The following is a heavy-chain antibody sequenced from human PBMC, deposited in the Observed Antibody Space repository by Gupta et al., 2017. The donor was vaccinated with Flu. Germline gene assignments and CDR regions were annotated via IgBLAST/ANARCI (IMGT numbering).Heavy chain of an antibody. CDR3: ARGGCGGDCYWDYYYGMDV. D-gene: IGHD2-21*02. J-gene: IGHJ6*02. V-gene: IGHV1-2*02. CDR1: GSTFTGYY. CDR2: INPNSGGT. Sequence: QVQLVPSGAEVQKPGASVQVSCKASGSTFTGYYMHWVRQDPGPGLEWMGWINPNSGGTNYAQKFQGRVTMTRDTSISTAYMELSRLRSDDTAVYYCARGGCGGDCYWDYYYGMDVWGQGTTGTVSS.